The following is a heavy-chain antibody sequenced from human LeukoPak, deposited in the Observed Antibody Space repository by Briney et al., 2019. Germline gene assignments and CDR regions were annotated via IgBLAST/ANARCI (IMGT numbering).Heavy chain of an antibody. D-gene: IGHD2-2*01. CDR2: ISGSGGST. CDR1: GFTFSSYG. CDR3: ARGYCSSTSCLSAFDP. J-gene: IGHJ5*02. V-gene: IGHV3-23*01. Sequence: GGSLRLSCAASGFTFSSYGMSWVRQAPGKGLEWVSAISGSGGSTYYADSVKGRFTISRDNSKNTLYLQMNSLRAEDTAVYYCARGYCSSTSCLSAFDPWGQGTLVTVSS.